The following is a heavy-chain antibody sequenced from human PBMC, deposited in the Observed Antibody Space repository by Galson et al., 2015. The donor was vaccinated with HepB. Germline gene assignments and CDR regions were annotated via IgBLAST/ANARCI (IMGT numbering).Heavy chain of an antibody. Sequence: SLRLSCAASGFTFSTYPMNWVRQAPGKGLEWVSYISGSGSVIYDADSVKGRFTMSRDNAENSLYLQMNSLRAEDTAVYYCARHITYADFDGYWGQGTLVTVSS. J-gene: IGHJ4*02. CDR2: ISGSGSVI. CDR3: ARHITYADFDGY. CDR1: GFTFSTYP. D-gene: IGHD4-17*01. V-gene: IGHV3-48*01.